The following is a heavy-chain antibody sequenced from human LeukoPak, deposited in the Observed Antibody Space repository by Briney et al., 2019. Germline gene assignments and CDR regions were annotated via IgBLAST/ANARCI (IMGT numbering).Heavy chain of an antibody. CDR3: ARGVPYPSWSGPHYSDD. Sequence: PGGSLRLSCAASGFTLSTYWMSWVRQAPGKGLEWVAHIKQDGSQEYYVDSVRGRLTISGDNAKNSLNLQMNYLRSDDTAVYYCARGVPYPSWSGPHYSDDWGQGILVTVSS. CDR1: GFTLSTYW. CDR2: IKQDGSQE. J-gene: IGHJ4*02. D-gene: IGHD3-3*01. V-gene: IGHV3-7*01.